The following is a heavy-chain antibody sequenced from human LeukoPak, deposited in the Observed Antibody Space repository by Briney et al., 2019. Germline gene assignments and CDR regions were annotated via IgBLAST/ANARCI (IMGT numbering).Heavy chain of an antibody. CDR2: IYYSGST. Sequence: SETLSLTCTVSGGSINSSNYYWGWIRQPPGKGLEWIGSIYYSGSTYYNPSLKSRVSISVDTSKDQFSLKLSSVTAADTAVYHCARHRDSSGWYDFDYWGQGTLVTVSS. J-gene: IGHJ4*02. D-gene: IGHD6-19*01. V-gene: IGHV4-39*01. CDR3: ARHRDSSGWYDFDY. CDR1: GGSINSSNYY.